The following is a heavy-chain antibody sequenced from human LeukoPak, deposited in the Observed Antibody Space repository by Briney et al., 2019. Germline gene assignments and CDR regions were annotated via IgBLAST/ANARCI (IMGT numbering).Heavy chain of an antibody. V-gene: IGHV3-7*05. D-gene: IGHD3-10*01. CDR3: ARWSHVSGRWFLDN. J-gene: IGHJ4*02. Sequence: GGSPRLSCEASGFRLENYWMTWVSQAPGKGREGVADINEDGSKIYSFDSLKRRVAISRDNAKNSLSLQLNTLRAEDTAVYYCARWSHVSGRWFLDNWGRGTLVSVSS. CDR2: INEDGSKI. CDR1: GFRLENYW.